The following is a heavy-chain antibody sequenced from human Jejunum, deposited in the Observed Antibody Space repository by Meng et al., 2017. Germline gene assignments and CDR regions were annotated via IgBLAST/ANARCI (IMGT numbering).Heavy chain of an antibody. CDR2: IYDSGST. CDR3: TRGFYYASGSFYNRFRPMDV. CDR1: GSSINSGEDY. Sequence: SETLSLTCTVSGSSINSGEDYWSWIRQHPGKDLEWIGYIYDSGSTYYNPSLKSRVSISLDTSKNQVSLRLTSVTAADTAVYYCTRGFYYASGSFYNRFRPMDVWGQGTTVTVSS. D-gene: IGHD3-10*01. J-gene: IGHJ6*02. V-gene: IGHV4-31*03.